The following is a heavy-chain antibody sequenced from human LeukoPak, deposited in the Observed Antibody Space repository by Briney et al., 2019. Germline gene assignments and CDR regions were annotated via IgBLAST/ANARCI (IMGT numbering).Heavy chain of an antibody. V-gene: IGHV3-23*01. CDR2: LIASSGST. CDR1: GFTVSNIP. CDR3: AKGGYDYIEIGYFDY. J-gene: IGHJ4*02. D-gene: IGHD5-12*01. Sequence: GGSLRLPWAAPGFTVSNIPMNWVRKAPGKGLDWVSVLIASSGSTDYADSVKGRFTISRDNSKNTLYLQMNSLRAEDTAIYYCAKGGYDYIEIGYFDYWGQGTLVTVSS.